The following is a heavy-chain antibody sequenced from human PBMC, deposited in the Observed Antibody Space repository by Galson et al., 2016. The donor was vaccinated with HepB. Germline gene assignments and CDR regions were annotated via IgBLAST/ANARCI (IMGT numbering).Heavy chain of an antibody. CDR1: GGSTSVGGYS. V-gene: IGHV4-31*03. Sequence: TLSLTCTVTGGSTSVGGYSWSWSRQHPGKGLESIGHISFTGTTYYSPSFKSRVTMSVDTTKDQFSLNLSSVTAADTAVYYCARRSLAGWCDPWGQGTLVTVSS. CDR3: ARRSLAGWCDP. CDR2: ISFTGTT. J-gene: IGHJ5*02. D-gene: IGHD3-10*01.